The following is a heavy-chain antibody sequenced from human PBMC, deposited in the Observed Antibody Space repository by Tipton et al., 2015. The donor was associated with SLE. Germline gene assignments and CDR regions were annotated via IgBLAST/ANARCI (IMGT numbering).Heavy chain of an antibody. J-gene: IGHJ4*02. CDR1: GGSISSYY. V-gene: IGHV4-59*01. CDR3: ARGRNGAYYDSSGRY. CDR2: IYYSGST. D-gene: IGHD3-22*01. Sequence: TLSLTCTVSGGSISSYYWSWIRQPPGKGLEWIGYIYYSGSTNYNPSLKSRVTISVDTSKNQFSLKLSSVTAADTAVYYCARGRNGAYYDSSGRYWGQGTLVTVSS.